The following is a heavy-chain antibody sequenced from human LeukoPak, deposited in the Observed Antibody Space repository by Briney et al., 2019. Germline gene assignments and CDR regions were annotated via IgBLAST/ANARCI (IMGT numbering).Heavy chain of an antibody. V-gene: IGHV4-30-2*01. D-gene: IGHD4-17*01. CDR2: IYHRGST. CDR1: GGSISSGGYS. Sequence: SQTLSLTCAVSGGSISSGGYSWSWIRQPPGKGLEWIGYIYHRGSTYYNPSLKSRVTISVDRSKNQFSLKLSSVTAADTAVYYCARVTAVTGEMDVWGQGTTVTVSS. CDR3: ARVTAVTGEMDV. J-gene: IGHJ6*02.